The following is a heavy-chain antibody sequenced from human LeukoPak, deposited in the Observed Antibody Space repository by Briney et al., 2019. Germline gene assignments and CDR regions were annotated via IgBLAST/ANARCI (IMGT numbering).Heavy chain of an antibody. CDR2: IRYDGSNK. Sequence: TGGSLRLSCAASGFTFSSYGMHWVRQAPGKGLEWVAFIRYDGSNKYYADSVKGRFTISRDNSKNTLYLQMNSLRAEDTAVYYCARSASYPRYYYDYWGQGTLVTVSS. CDR1: GFTFSSYG. J-gene: IGHJ4*02. D-gene: IGHD1-26*01. CDR3: ARSASYPRYYYDY. V-gene: IGHV3-30*02.